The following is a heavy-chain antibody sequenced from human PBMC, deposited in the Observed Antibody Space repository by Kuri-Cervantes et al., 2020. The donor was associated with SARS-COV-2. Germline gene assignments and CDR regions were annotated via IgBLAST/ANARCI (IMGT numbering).Heavy chain of an antibody. J-gene: IGHJ4*02. CDR3: ARQSEGSGSYY. CDR1: GGSISSSSYY. CDR2: IYYSGST. V-gene: IGHV4-39*01. D-gene: IGHD1-26*01. Sequence: GSLRLSCTVSGGSISSSSYYWGWIRQPPGKGLEWIGSIYYSGSTYYNPSLKSRVTISVDTSKNQFSLKLSSVTAADTAVYYCARQSEGSGSYYWGRGTLVTVSS.